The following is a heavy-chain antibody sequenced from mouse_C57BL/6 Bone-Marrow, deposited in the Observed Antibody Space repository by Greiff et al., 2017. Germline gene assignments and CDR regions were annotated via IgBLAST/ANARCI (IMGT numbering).Heavy chain of an antibody. Sequence: VHLVESGAELVRPGTSVKMSCKASGYTFTNYWIGWAKQRPGHGLEWIGDIYPGGGYTNYNEKFKGKATLTADKSSSTAYMQFSSLTSEDSAIYYCARSSSLWAWFAYWGQGTLVTVSA. CDR3: ARSSSLWAWFAY. CDR1: GYTFTNYW. J-gene: IGHJ3*01. V-gene: IGHV1-63*01. D-gene: IGHD1-1*02. CDR2: IYPGGGYT.